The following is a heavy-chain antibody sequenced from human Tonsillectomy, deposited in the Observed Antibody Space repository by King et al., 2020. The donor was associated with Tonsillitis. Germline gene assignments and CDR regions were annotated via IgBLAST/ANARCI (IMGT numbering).Heavy chain of an antibody. V-gene: IGHV4-34*01. CDR3: ARISSYGSGSYRLNWFDP. J-gene: IGHJ5*02. CDR2: INHSGST. D-gene: IGHD3-10*01. CDR1: GGSFSGYY. Sequence: VQLQQWGAGLLKPSETLSLTCAVSGGSFSGYYWSWIRQPPGKGLEWIGEINHSGSTNYNPSLKSRVTISVDTSKNQFSLKLSSVTAADTAVYYCARISSYGSGSYRLNWFDPWGQGTLVTVSS.